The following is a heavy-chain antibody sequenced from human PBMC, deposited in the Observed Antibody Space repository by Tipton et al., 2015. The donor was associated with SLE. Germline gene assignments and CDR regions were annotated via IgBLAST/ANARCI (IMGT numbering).Heavy chain of an antibody. CDR3: ARDQTGLFDY. Sequence: TLSLTCRVYGGSFSNYYWSWIRQSPGKGLEWIGEINHSGSTNHNPSLKSRVTISVDTSKNQFSLKVNSVTAADTAVYYCARDQTGLFDYWGQGTLVTVSS. CDR2: INHSGST. J-gene: IGHJ4*02. V-gene: IGHV4-34*01. D-gene: IGHD1-1*01. CDR1: GGSFSNYY.